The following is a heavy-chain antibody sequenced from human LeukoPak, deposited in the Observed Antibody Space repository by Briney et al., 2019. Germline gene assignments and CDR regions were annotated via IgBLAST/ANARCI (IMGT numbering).Heavy chain of an antibody. CDR3: ARGRGHCSSTSCYMDV. CDR2: INWNGGST. D-gene: IGHD2-2*01. V-gene: IGHV3-20*01. Sequence: GGSLRLSCAASGFTFSSYWMSWVRQAPGKGLEWVSGINWNGGSTVYADSVKGRFTISRDNAKNSLYVQMNSLRAEDTAVYHCARGRGHCSSTSCYMDVWGQGTTVTVSS. CDR1: GFTFSSYW. J-gene: IGHJ6*02.